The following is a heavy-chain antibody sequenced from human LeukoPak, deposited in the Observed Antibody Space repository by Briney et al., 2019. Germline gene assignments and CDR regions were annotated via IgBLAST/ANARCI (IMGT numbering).Heavy chain of an antibody. CDR1: GYTFTGYY. D-gene: IGHD5-12*01. Sequence: EASVKVSCKASGYTFTGYYMHWVRQAPGQGLEWMGWINPDNGGTNCAQKFQGRVTMTRDMSISTAYMELSRLRSDDTAVYYCARDPSNSGYDYLYYFDYWGQGTLVTVSS. CDR3: ARDPSNSGYDYLYYFDY. V-gene: IGHV1-2*02. J-gene: IGHJ4*02. CDR2: INPDNGGT.